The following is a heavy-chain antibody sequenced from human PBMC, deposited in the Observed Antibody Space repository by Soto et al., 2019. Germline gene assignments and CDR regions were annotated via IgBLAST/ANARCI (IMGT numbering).Heavy chain of an antibody. D-gene: IGHD3-9*01. Sequence: SETLSLTCTVSGGSISSGGYYWSWIRQHPGKGLEWIGYIYYSGSTYYNPSLKSRVTISVDTSKNQFSLKLSSVTAADTAVYYCARLKSDILIGEYDFDYWGQGTLVTVYS. J-gene: IGHJ4*02. V-gene: IGHV4-31*03. CDR2: IYYSGST. CDR3: ARLKSDILIGEYDFDY. CDR1: GGSISSGGYY.